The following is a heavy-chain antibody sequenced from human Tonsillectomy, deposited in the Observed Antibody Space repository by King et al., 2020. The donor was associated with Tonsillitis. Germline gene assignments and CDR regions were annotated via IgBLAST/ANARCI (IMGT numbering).Heavy chain of an antibody. CDR1: GYSFTSYW. CDR3: ARHRKQQLVLPYYYYYMDV. Sequence: VQLVQSGAEVKKPGESLRISCKGSGYSFTSYWISWVRQMPGKGLEWLGKIDPSDSYTNFSPSFQGHVTISADKSISTAYLQWSSLKASDTAMYYCARHRKQQLVLPYYYYYMDVWGKGTTVTVSS. J-gene: IGHJ6*03. CDR2: IDPSDSYT. D-gene: IGHD6-13*01. V-gene: IGHV5-10-1*03.